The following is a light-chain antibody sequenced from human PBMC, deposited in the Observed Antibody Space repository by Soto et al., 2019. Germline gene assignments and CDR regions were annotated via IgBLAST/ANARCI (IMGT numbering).Light chain of an antibody. CDR1: QGISSR. J-gene: IGKJ4*01. CDR3: QQSNSFPLT. Sequence: DIQMTQSPSSVSASVGDRVTITCRASQGISSRLAWYQQKPGKAPHLLIYAASSLQRGVPSRFIGSGSETDFTLTIGSLHPEDFATYYCQQSNSFPLTFGGGTKVEIK. CDR2: AAS. V-gene: IGKV1-12*01.